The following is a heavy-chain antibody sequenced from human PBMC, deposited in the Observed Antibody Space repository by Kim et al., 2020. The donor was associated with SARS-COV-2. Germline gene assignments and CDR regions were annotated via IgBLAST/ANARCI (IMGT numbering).Heavy chain of an antibody. J-gene: IGHJ5*02. CDR3: ARGAAAGYNWFDP. D-gene: IGHD6-13*01. CDR2: IIPILGIA. Sequence: SVKVSCKASGGTFSSYAISWVRQAPGQGLEWMGRIIPILGIANYAQKFQGRVTITADKSTSTAYMELSSLRSEDTAGYYLARGAAAGYNWFDPWGQGTL. CDR1: GGTFSSYA. V-gene: IGHV1-69*04.